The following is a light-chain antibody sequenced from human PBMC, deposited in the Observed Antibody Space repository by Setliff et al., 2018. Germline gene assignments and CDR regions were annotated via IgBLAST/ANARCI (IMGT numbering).Light chain of an antibody. V-gene: IGLV2-14*03. CDR2: AVT. Sequence: QSALTQPASVSGSPGQSITISCTGISSDIHGFSYVSWYQQHPGEAPQLMIYAVTKRPSGVSNRLSGSKSGKAASLTISGLQAEDEADYYCCSYVRGSAYVFGTGTKVTVL. CDR3: CSYVRGSAYV. J-gene: IGLJ1*01. CDR1: SSDIHGFSY.